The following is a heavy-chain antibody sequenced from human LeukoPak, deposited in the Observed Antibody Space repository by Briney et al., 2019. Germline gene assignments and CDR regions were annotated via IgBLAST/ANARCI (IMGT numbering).Heavy chain of an antibody. V-gene: IGHV4-39*01. J-gene: IGHJ3*02. CDR2: IYYSGST. CDR1: GGSISSYY. D-gene: IGHD5-18*01. CDR3: ARPFRTGYSYAAGAFDI. Sequence: PSETLSLTCTVSGGSISSYYWGWIRQPPGKGLEWIGSIYYSGSTYYNPSLKSRVTISVDTSKNQFSLKLSSVTAADTAVYYCARPFRTGYSYAAGAFDIWGQGTMVTVSS.